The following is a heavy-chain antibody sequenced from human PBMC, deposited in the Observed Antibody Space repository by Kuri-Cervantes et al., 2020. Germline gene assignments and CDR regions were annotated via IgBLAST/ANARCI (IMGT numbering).Heavy chain of an antibody. CDR2: TSSSGSTI. CDR3: AREGGGYSYGWGLKRNGMDV. CDR1: GFTFSDYY. V-gene: IGHV3-11*01. Sequence: GESLKISCAASGFTFSDYYMSWIRQAPGKGLEWVSYTSSSGSTIYYADSVKGRFTISRDNSKNTLYLQMNSLRAEDTAVYYCAREGGGYSYGWGLKRNGMDVWGQGTTVTVSS. D-gene: IGHD5-18*01. J-gene: IGHJ6*02.